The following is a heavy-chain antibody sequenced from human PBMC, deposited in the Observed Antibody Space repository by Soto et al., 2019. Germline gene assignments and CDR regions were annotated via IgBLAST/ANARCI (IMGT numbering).Heavy chain of an antibody. CDR2: IKSKTDGGTT. Sequence: GGSLRLSCAASGFTFSNAWMNWVRQAPGKGLEWVGRIKSKTDGGTTDYAAPVKGRFTISRDDSKNTLYLQMNSLKTEDTAVYYCTTDHPYSSSGFDYWGQGTLVTVSS. CDR1: GFTFSNAW. V-gene: IGHV3-15*07. CDR3: TTDHPYSSSGFDY. D-gene: IGHD6-6*01. J-gene: IGHJ4*02.